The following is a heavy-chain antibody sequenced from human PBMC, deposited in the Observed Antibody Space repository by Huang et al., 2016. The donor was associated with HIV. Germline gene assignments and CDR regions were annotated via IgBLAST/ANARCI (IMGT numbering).Heavy chain of an antibody. CDR2: IKQEESEK. J-gene: IGHJ6*02. CDR3: ATKTAAMDI. V-gene: IGHV3-7*01. CDR1: TFRFGAYW. D-gene: IGHD1-7*01. Sequence: VESGGRLVQPGGSIRLSCVGSTFRFGAYWMSWVRQSPGKGLGWVANIKQEESEKYYVDSVKGQFNISRDNAKKVLFLEMNNVRVEDTATYYCATKTAAMDIWGQGTTVTVS.